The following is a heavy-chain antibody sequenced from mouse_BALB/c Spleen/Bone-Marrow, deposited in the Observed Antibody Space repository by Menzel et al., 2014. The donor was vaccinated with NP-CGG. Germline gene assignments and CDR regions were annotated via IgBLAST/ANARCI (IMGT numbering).Heavy chain of an antibody. J-gene: IGHJ3*01. CDR2: IDPANGNT. D-gene: IGHD1-1*01. Sequence: EVKLEESGAELVKPGASVKLSCTASGFNIKDTYMHWVKQRPEQGLEWIGRIDPANGNTKYDPKFQGKATITADTSSNTAYLQLSSLTSEDTAVYYCASYYYGSSSFAYWGQGTLVTASA. CDR1: GFNIKDTY. V-gene: IGHV14-3*02. CDR3: ASYYYGSSSFAY.